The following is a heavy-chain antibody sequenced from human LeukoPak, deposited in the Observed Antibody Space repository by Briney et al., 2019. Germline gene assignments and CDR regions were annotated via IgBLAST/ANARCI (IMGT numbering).Heavy chain of an antibody. CDR3: ARDLYGSGSYYNPLV. V-gene: IGHV3-48*04. J-gene: IGHJ4*02. CDR1: GFILSSNN. Sequence: GGSLRLSCAASGFILSSNNMNCVRQAPGKGLECISYISSSSNTIYYADSVKGRFTISRDNAKNSLYLQMNSLRAEDTAVYYCARDLYGSGSYYNPLVWGQGTLVTVSS. CDR2: ISSSSNTI. D-gene: IGHD3-10*01.